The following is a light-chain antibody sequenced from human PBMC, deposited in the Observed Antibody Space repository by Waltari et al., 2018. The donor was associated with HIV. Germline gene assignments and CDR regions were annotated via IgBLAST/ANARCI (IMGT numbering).Light chain of an antibody. V-gene: IGKV1-39*01. CDR2: PAS. CDR1: QNISSY. J-gene: IGKJ1*01. Sequence: DIQMTQSPSSLSASVGDRVTITCRASQNISSYLNWYQQKPGKAPKLLIYPASSLQSGVPSRFSGSGSATDFTLTISSLQPEDFATYYCQQSYSTPRTFGQGTKVEIK. CDR3: QQSYSTPRT.